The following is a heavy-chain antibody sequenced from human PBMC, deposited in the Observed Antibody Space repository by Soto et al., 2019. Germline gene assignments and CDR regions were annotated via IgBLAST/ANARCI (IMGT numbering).Heavy chain of an antibody. CDR2: IYWDDDK. CDR1: GFSFSSIGEG. Sequence: QITLKESGPTLVKPTRTLTLTCTFPGFSFSSIGEGVGWIRQPPGKALEWLALIYWDDDKRDSPSLKSRLTISKEPSKNQGVPTMTNMAPVKTSTYYCVQSPCGGACHQSYSSHSYYGLDVWGQGTTVTVSS. D-gene: IGHD2-21*02. J-gene: IGHJ6*02. V-gene: IGHV2-5*02. CDR3: VQSPCGGACHQSYSSHSYYGLDV.